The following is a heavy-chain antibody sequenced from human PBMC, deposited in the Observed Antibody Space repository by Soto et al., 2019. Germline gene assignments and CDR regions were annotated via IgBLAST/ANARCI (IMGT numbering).Heavy chain of an antibody. CDR2: IIPIFGTA. J-gene: IGHJ5*02. CDR3: ARAVSDKLRYFDWLSWFDP. CDR1: GGTFSSYA. V-gene: IGHV1-69*01. D-gene: IGHD3-9*01. Sequence: QVQLVQSGAEVKKPGSSVKVSCKASGGTFSSYAISWVRQAPGQGLEWMGGIIPIFGTANYAQKFQGRVTITADASTSTAYMELSSLRSEDTAVYYCARAVSDKLRYFDWLSWFDPWGQGTLVTVSS.